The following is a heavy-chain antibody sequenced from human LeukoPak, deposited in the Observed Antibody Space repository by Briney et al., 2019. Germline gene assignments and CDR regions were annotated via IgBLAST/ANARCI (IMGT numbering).Heavy chain of an antibody. CDR3: ARDYDVYTAIRHDY. J-gene: IGHJ4*02. D-gene: IGHD5-18*01. CDR1: GFTFSSYW. V-gene: IGHV3-7*03. Sequence: GGSLRLSCAASGFTFSSYWMSWVPQAPGKGLKGVANIKQDGSEKYYVDSVKGRFTISRDNAKNSLYLQMNSLRAEDTAVYYCARDYDVYTAIRHDYWGQGTLVTVSS. CDR2: IKQDGSEK.